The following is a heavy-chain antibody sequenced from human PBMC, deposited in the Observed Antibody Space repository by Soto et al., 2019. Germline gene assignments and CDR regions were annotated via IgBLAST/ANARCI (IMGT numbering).Heavy chain of an antibody. CDR3: ARAGDTMVRGVIIMNYYGMDV. CDR1: GYSLSSGYY. J-gene: IGHJ6*02. D-gene: IGHD3-10*01. Sequence: PSETLSLTCAVSGYSLSSGYYWGWIRQSPGKGLEWIGNIHHSGTTYYNPSLKSRVTISIDRSKNQFSLKLSSVTAADTAVYYCARAGDTMVRGVIIMNYYGMDVWGQGTTVTVSS. CDR2: IHHSGTT. V-gene: IGHV4-38-2*01.